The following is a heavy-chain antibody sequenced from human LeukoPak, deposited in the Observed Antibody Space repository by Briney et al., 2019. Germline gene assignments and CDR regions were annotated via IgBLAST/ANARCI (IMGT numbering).Heavy chain of an antibody. J-gene: IGHJ4*02. CDR1: GFTVSSNY. Sequence: GGSLRLSCAASGFTVSSNYMSWVRQAPGKGPEWVSVIYSSGNTYYADSVKGRFTISRDNSKNTLYLQMNSLRAEDTAVYYCARGDGYNSYYFDYWGQGTLVTVSS. CDR3: ARGDGYNSYYFDY. CDR2: IYSSGNT. V-gene: IGHV3-53*01. D-gene: IGHD5-24*01.